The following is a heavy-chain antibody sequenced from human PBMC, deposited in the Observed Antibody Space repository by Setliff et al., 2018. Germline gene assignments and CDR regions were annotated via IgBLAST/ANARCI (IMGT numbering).Heavy chain of an antibody. Sequence: ASVKVSCKVSGYTLTELSMHWVRQAPGKGLEWMGGFDPEDGETIYAQKFQGRVTMTEDTPTDTAYMELSSLRSEDTAVYYCATRGYYNFWSGYRIFDYWGQGTLVTVSS. D-gene: IGHD3-3*01. V-gene: IGHV1-24*01. CDR1: GYTLTELS. CDR3: ATRGYYNFWSGYRIFDY. CDR2: FDPEDGET. J-gene: IGHJ4*02.